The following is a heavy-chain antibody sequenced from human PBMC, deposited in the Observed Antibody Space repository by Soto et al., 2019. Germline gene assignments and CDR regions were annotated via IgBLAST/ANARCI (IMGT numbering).Heavy chain of an antibody. CDR1: GFTFSSYW. CDR3: ARGLRFLDTPYDY. D-gene: IGHD3-3*01. V-gene: IGHV3-74*01. Sequence: GGSLRLSCAASGFTFSSYWVHWVRQAPGKGLVWVSRINSDGSSTTYADSVKGRFTISRDNAKNTLYLQMNSLRAEDTAVYYCARGLRFLDTPYDYWGQGTLVTVSS. CDR2: INSDGSST. J-gene: IGHJ4*02.